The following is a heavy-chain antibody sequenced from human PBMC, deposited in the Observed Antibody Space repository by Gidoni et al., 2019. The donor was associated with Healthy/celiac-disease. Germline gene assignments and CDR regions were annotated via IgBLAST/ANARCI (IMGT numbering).Heavy chain of an antibody. V-gene: IGHV1-46*01. CDR3: ARDPQGLYYFDY. J-gene: IGHJ4*02. Sequence: QVQLVQSGAEVKKPGASVQVSCKASGDTFTSYYMHWVRQAPGQGLEWMGIINPSGGSTSYAQKFQGRVTMTRDTSTSTVYMELSSLRSEDTAVYYCARDPQGLYYFDYWGQGTLVTVSS. CDR2: INPSGGST. CDR1: GDTFTSYY.